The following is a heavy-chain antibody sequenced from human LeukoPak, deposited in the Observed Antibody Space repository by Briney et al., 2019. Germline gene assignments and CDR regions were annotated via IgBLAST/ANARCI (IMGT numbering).Heavy chain of an antibody. Sequence: GGSLRLSCAASGFTVSSNYMSWVRQAPGKGLEWVSSISSSSAYINYADSVKGRFTISRDNAKNSLYLQMNSLRAEDTAEYYCARVDYDVSTGYQNYFEFWGQGTLVTVSS. CDR2: ISSSSAYI. CDR3: ARVDYDVSTGYQNYFEF. V-gene: IGHV3-21*01. J-gene: IGHJ4*02. CDR1: GFTVSSNY. D-gene: IGHD3-9*01.